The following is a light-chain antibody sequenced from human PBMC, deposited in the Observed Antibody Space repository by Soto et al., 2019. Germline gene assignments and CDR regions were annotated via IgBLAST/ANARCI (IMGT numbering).Light chain of an antibody. V-gene: IGKV1-33*01. CDR1: QGLRNY. CDR2: DAS. J-gene: IGKJ2*01. Sequence: DIQMTQSPSSLSASVGDRVTITCPASQGLRNYLNWYQQKPGKAPKPLIYDASNLETGVPSRFSGSGSCTYFTGTISCLQPEDFATYYGQQYDSLVAFGQGTNLEIK. CDR3: QQYDSLVA.